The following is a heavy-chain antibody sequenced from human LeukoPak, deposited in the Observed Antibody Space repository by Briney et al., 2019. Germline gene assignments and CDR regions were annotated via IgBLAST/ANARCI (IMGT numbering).Heavy chain of an antibody. CDR1: GYTFTGYY. J-gene: IGHJ4*02. Sequence: ASVKVSCKASGYTFTGYYMHWVRQAPGQGLEWMGWINPNSGGTNYAQKFQGRVTMTRDTSISTAYMELSRLRSDDTAVYYCARGLGCSSTSCYGYDYWGQGTLVTVSS. CDR2: INPNSGGT. CDR3: ARGLGCSSTSCYGYDY. V-gene: IGHV1-2*02. D-gene: IGHD2-2*01.